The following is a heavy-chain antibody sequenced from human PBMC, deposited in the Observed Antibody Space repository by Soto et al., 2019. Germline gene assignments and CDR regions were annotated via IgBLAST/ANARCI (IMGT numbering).Heavy chain of an antibody. D-gene: IGHD4-4*01. CDR1: GGSISSSSYY. V-gene: IGHV4-39*01. Sequence: SETLSLTCTVSGGSISSSSYYWGWIRQPPGKGLEWIGSIYYSRSTYYNPSLKSRVTISVDTSKNQFSLKLSSVTAADTAVYYCARVTSTYYMDVWGKGTTVTVSS. CDR2: IYYSRST. CDR3: ARVTSTYYMDV. J-gene: IGHJ6*03.